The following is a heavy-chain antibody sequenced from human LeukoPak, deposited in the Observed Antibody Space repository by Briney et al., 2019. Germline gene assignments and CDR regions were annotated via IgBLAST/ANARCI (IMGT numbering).Heavy chain of an antibody. J-gene: IGHJ6*02. Sequence: ASVKVSCKASGYTYTSYGISWVRQAPGQGLEWMEWISPFNGNTNYAQKVQGRVTMTTDTSTSTVYVELRSLRSDDTAVYYCARDLDIVVVAAALRHYGLDVWGQGTTVTVSS. D-gene: IGHD2-15*01. CDR3: ARDLDIVVVAAALRHYGLDV. CDR1: GYTYTSYG. V-gene: IGHV1-18*01. CDR2: ISPFNGNT.